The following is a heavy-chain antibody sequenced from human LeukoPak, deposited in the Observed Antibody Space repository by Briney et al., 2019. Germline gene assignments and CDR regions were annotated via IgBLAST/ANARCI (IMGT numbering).Heavy chain of an antibody. Sequence: GRSLRLSCAASGFTFSSYAMHWVRQAPGKGLEWVALISYDGNKKFYTDSVKGRFTISRDNSKSTLSLQMNSLRVEDTAVYYCARERISSAWYDSWGQGTLVTVSS. CDR3: ARERISSAWYDS. V-gene: IGHV3-30-3*01. CDR1: GFTFSSYA. D-gene: IGHD6-19*01. J-gene: IGHJ5*01. CDR2: ISYDGNKK.